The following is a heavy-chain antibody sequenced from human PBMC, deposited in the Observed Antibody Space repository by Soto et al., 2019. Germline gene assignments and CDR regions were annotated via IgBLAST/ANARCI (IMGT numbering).Heavy chain of an antibody. J-gene: IGHJ4*02. CDR3: ARGNDFWSGPYTYSDY. CDR2: IYYSGST. CDR1: GGSISSSSYY. D-gene: IGHD3-3*01. Sequence: SETLSLTCTVSGGSISSSSYYWGWIRQPPGKGLEWIGSIYYSGSTYYNPSLKSRVTISVDTSKNQFSLKLSSVTAADTAVYYCARGNDFWSGPYTYSDYWGQGALVTVS. V-gene: IGHV4-39*01.